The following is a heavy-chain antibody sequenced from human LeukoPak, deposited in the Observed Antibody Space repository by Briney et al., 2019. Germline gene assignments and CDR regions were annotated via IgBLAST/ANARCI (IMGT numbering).Heavy chain of an antibody. CDR3: ARASGYSYYYYYMDV. V-gene: IGHV4-61*02. D-gene: IGHD3-3*01. Sequence: SETLSLTCTVSGGSISSGSYYWSWIRQPAGKGLEWIGRIYTSGSTNYNPSLKSRVTISVDTSKNQFSLKLSSVTAADTAVYYCARASGYSYYYYYMDVWGKGTTVTVSS. J-gene: IGHJ6*03. CDR2: IYTSGST. CDR1: GGSISSGSYY.